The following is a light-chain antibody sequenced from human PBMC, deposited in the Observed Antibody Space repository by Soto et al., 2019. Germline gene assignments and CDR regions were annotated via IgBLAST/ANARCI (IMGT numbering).Light chain of an antibody. CDR2: STT. CDR1: IGAVTSGYY. Sequence: QAVVTQEPSLTVSPGGTVTLTCTSSIGAVTSGYYPSWFQQKPGQPPRALIYSTTNRHPWTPARFSGSLLGGKAALTLSGVHPVDEADYYCLLYYGGAQLVFGGGTKLTVL. J-gene: IGLJ2*01. CDR3: LLYYGGAQLV. V-gene: IGLV7-43*01.